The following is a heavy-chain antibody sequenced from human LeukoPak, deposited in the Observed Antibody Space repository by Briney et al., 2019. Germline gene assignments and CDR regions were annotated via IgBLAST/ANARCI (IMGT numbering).Heavy chain of an antibody. CDR1: GGSISSSSYY. CDR3: ARDMDAFDI. Sequence: PSETLSLTCTVSGGSISSSSYYWGWIRQPPGKGLEWIGRIYYSGGTYNNPSLRGGITISVDTSKNQFSLKLSSVTAADTAVYYCARDMDAFDIWGQGTMVTVSS. J-gene: IGHJ3*02. V-gene: IGHV4-39*07. CDR2: IYYSGGT.